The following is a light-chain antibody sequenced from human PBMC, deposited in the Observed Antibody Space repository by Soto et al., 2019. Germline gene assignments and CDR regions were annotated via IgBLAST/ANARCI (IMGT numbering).Light chain of an antibody. V-gene: IGKV1-9*01. J-gene: IGKJ2*01. Sequence: DIQLTQSPSFLSASVGDRVTITCRASQGISSFLAWYQQKPGKAPKLLISAASTLQSGLPSRFSGSGSGTEFTLTISSLQPEDFATYYCQQLNSHPPTFGQGTKLEIK. CDR3: QQLNSHPPT. CDR1: QGISSF. CDR2: AAS.